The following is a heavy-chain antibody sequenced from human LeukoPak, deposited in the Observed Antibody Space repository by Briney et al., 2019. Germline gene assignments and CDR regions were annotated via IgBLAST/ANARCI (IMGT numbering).Heavy chain of an antibody. Sequence: GASVKVSCKASGGTFSSYAISWVRQAPGQRLEWMGGIIPIFGTANYAQKFQGRVTITADESTSTAYMELSSLRSEDTAVYYCATLQWELRTFDYWGQGALVTVSS. CDR3: ATLQWELRTFDY. J-gene: IGHJ4*02. CDR2: IIPIFGTA. V-gene: IGHV1-69*13. D-gene: IGHD1-26*01. CDR1: GGTFSSYA.